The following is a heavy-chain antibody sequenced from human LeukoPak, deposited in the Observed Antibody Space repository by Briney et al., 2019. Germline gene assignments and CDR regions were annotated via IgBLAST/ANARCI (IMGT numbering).Heavy chain of an antibody. J-gene: IGHJ2*01. CDR1: GGSISSYY. V-gene: IGHV4-59*01. Sequence: PSETLSLTCTVSGGSISSYYWSWIRQPPGKGLEWIGYIYYSGSTNYNPSLKSRVTISVDTSKNQFSLKLSSVTAADTAVYYCARDIAAAGFFDLWGRGTLVTVSS. CDR2: IYYSGST. CDR3: ARDIAAAGFFDL. D-gene: IGHD6-13*01.